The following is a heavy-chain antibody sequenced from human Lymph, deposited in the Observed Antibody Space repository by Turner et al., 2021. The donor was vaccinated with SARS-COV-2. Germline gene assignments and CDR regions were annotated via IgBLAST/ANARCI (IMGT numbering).Heavy chain of an antibody. CDR1: GFIVSSNY. Sequence: EVQLVETGGGLIQPGGSLRLPCAASGFIVSSNYMNWVRQAAGKGLEWVSLIYSGGSTYYADSVKGRFTISRDNSKNTLYLQMNSLRAEDTAVYYCARDLQLYGMDVWGQGTTVTVSS. D-gene: IGHD1-1*01. J-gene: IGHJ6*02. CDR3: ARDLQLYGMDV. CDR2: IYSGGST. V-gene: IGHV3-53*02.